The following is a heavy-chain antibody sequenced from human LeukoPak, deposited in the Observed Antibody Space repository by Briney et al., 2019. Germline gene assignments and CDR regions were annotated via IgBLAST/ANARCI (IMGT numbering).Heavy chain of an antibody. D-gene: IGHD3-10*01. V-gene: IGHV1-8*01. CDR1: GYTFTSYD. CDR2: MNPNSGNT. J-gene: IGHJ4*02. Sequence: ASVTVSCKASGYTFTSYDINWVRQATGQGLEWMGWMNPNSGNTGYAQKFQGRVTMTRNTSISTAYMELSSLRSEDTAVYYCARDVASARRYYGSGSYYSSWGQGTLVTVSS. CDR3: ARDVASARRYYGSGSYYSS.